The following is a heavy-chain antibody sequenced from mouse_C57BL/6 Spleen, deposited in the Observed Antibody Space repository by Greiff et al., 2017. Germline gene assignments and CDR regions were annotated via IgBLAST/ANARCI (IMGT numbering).Heavy chain of an antibody. V-gene: IGHV1-50*01. D-gene: IGHD1-1*01. CDR3: ARWYSTTVVEYAMDY. Sequence: QVQLQQSGAELVKPGASVKLSCKASGYTFTSYWMQWVKQRPGQGLEWIGEIDPSDSYTNYNQKFKGKATLTVDTSSSTAYMQLIRLTSEDSAVYYCARWYSTTVVEYAMDYWGKGTSVTVAS. CDR1: GYTFTSYW. CDR2: IDPSDSYT. J-gene: IGHJ4*01.